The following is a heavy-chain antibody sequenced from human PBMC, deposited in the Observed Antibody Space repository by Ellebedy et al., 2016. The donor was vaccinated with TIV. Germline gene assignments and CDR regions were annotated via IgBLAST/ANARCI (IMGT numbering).Heavy chain of an antibody. CDR1: GYTFTSYA. D-gene: IGHD3-22*01. Sequence: ASVKVSXXASGYTFTSYAMHWVRQAPGQRLEWMGWINAGNGNTKYSQKFQGRVTITRDTSASTAYMELSSLRSEDTAAYYCAREVVVITTGWFDPWGQGTLVTVSS. CDR2: INAGNGNT. CDR3: AREVVVITTGWFDP. V-gene: IGHV1-3*01. J-gene: IGHJ5*02.